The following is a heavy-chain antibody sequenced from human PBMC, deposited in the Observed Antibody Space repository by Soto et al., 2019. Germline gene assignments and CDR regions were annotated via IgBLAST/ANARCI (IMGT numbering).Heavy chain of an antibody. CDR2: ISYDGSNK. CDR3: ARGRLPDCSGGSCHANWFDP. V-gene: IGHV3-30-3*01. Sequence: GGSLRLSCAASGFTFSSYAMHWVRQAPGKGLEWVAVISYDGSNKYYADSVKGRFTISRDNSKNTLYLQMNSLRAEDTAVYYCARGRLPDCSGGSCHANWFDPWGQGTLVTVSS. CDR1: GFTFSSYA. D-gene: IGHD2-15*01. J-gene: IGHJ5*02.